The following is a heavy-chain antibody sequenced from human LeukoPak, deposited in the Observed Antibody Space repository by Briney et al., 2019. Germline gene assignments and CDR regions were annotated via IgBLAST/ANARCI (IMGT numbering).Heavy chain of an antibody. CDR2: TYPGDSDT. D-gene: IGHD4-11*01. Sequence: GESLKISCKGSGYSFTSYWIGWARQMPGKGLEWMGITYPGDSDTRYSPSLQGQVTISADKSISTAYLQWSSLKASDTAMYYCARHRATVTTTGAYYYYGMDVWGQGTTVTVSS. CDR3: ARHRATVTTTGAYYYYGMDV. V-gene: IGHV5-51*01. J-gene: IGHJ6*02. CDR1: GYSFTSYW.